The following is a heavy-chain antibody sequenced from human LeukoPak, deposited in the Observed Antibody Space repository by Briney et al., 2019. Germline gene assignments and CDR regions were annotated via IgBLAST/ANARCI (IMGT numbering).Heavy chain of an antibody. J-gene: IGHJ4*02. Sequence: GGSLRLSCAASGFIFSGYSMNWVRQAPGEGLEWVSYMSRSGDIIYYADSVKGRFTISRDNAKNSLYLQMNSLRAEDTAVYYCARDVYYGSGSPRLDYWGQGTLVTVSS. CDR3: ARDVYYGSGSPRLDY. CDR2: MSRSGDII. V-gene: IGHV3-48*01. CDR1: GFIFSGYS. D-gene: IGHD3-10*01.